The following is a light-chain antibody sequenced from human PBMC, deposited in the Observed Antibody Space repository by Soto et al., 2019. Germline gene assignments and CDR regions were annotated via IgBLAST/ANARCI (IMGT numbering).Light chain of an antibody. CDR1: QSVSSY. V-gene: IGKV3-11*01. J-gene: IGKJ1*01. Sequence: EIVLTQSPATLSLSPGGRATLSCRASQSVSSYFAWYQQKPGQAPRLLIYDASNRATGVPARFSGSGSGTDFTLTISSLEPEDFAVYYCQQRRYWPVTFGQGTKV. CDR3: QQRRYWPVT. CDR2: DAS.